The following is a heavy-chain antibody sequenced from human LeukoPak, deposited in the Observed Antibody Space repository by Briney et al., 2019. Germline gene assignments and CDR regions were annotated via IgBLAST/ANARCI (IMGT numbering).Heavy chain of an antibody. V-gene: IGHV3-23*01. CDR1: GFTFNNYA. CDR2: ISGSGGST. D-gene: IGHD6-13*01. J-gene: IGHJ4*02. CDR3: AKGFSSSWYPVADY. Sequence: GGSLRLSCAASGFTFNNYAMNWVRQAPGKGLEWVSGISGSGGSTNYADSVKGRFTISRGNSKDTLYLQMNSLRAEDTAVYYCAKGFSSSWYPVADYWGQGTLATVSS.